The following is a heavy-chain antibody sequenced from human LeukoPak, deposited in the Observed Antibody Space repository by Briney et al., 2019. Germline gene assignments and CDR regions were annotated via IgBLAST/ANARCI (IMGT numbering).Heavy chain of an antibody. CDR2: VHPNSGNT. CDR1: GYPFTTWE. V-gene: IGHV1-8*01. Sequence: ASVKVSCKTSGYPFTTWEINWVRQAAGQGLEWMGWVHPNSGNTAYAQKFQGRVTMTRDESTSTAYMELSSLRSEDTAVYYCARGLTIFGVASMEYYYYMDVWGKGTTVTVSS. J-gene: IGHJ6*03. D-gene: IGHD3-3*01. CDR3: ARGLTIFGVASMEYYYYMDV.